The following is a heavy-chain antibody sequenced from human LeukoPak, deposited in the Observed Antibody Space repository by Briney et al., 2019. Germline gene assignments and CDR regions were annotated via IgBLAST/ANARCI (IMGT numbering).Heavy chain of an antibody. J-gene: IGHJ2*01. CDR3: ARAGVATTGDWYFDL. CDR1: GFTFSNYR. D-gene: IGHD5-12*01. V-gene: IGHV3-21*01. Sequence: PGGSLRLSCAASGFTFSNYRMNWVRQAPGKGLEWVSSTSSSSSYIYYADSVKGRFTISRDNANNSLYLQMNSLRADDTAVYYCARAGVATTGDWYFDLWGRGTLVTDSS. CDR2: TSSSSSYI.